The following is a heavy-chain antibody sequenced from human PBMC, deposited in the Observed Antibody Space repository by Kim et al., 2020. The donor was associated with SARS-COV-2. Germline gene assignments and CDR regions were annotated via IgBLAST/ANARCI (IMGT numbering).Heavy chain of an antibody. J-gene: IGHJ4*02. V-gene: IGHV4-31*03. Sequence: SETLSLTCTVSGGSISSGDYYWSWIRQRPGKGLEWIGYIYYSGSTYNNPSLKSRVTISIDTSKNQFSLKLSSVTAADTAVYYCASKHYGSGSYFNYWGQG. D-gene: IGHD3-10*01. CDR3: ASKHYGSGSYFNY. CDR1: GGSISSGDYY. CDR2: IYYSGST.